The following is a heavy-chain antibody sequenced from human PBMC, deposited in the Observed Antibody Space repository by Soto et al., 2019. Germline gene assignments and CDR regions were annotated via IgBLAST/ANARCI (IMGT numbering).Heavy chain of an antibody. J-gene: IGHJ4*02. D-gene: IGHD3-3*01. CDR3: TAQYDFWSGYSAFDY. CDR2: IKQDGSEK. CDR1: GFTFSSYW. V-gene: IGHV3-7*01. Sequence: GGSLRLSCAASGFTFSSYWMSWVRQAPGKGLEWVANIKQDGSEKYYVDSVKGRFTISRDNSKNTLYLQMNSLRAEDTAVYYCTAQYDFWSGYSAFDYWGQGTLVTVSS.